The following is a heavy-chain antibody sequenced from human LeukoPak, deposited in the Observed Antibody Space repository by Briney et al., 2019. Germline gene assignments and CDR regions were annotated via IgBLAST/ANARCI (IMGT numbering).Heavy chain of an antibody. CDR3: AKEVSTTVTTEVLPDGLDY. V-gene: IGHV3-43*02. J-gene: IGHJ4*02. CDR1: GFTFDAYA. D-gene: IGHD4-17*01. CDR2: ISGDGGST. Sequence: GGSLRLSCAASGFTFDAYATHWGRQAPGKGLEWVSLISGDGGSTYYADSVKGRFTISRDNSKNSLYLQMNSLRTEDTALYYCAKEVSTTVTTEVLPDGLDYWGQGTLVTVSS.